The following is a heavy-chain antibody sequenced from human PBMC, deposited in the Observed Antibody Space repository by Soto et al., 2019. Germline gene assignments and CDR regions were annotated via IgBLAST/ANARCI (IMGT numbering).Heavy chain of an antibody. V-gene: IGHV4-39*01. CDR2: LYYSGST. Sequence: SETLSLTCTVSGGSIGSSSYYWGWIRQTPGKGLEWIGSLYYSGSTYYNPSLKSRVTISVDTSNNQFSLKQSSVTAADTAVYYCARRYYYDMDDYWGQGTLGTVPQ. J-gene: IGHJ4*02. CDR1: GGSIGSSSYY. CDR3: ARRYYYDMDDY. D-gene: IGHD3-22*01.